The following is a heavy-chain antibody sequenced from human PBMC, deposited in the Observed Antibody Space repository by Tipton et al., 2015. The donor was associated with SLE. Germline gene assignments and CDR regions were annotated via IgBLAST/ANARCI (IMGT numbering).Heavy chain of an antibody. V-gene: IGHV4-39*01. CDR1: GGSINSSSYY. CDR2: IYYSGST. CDR3: AGGIAAAEFAAFDI. D-gene: IGHD6-13*01. J-gene: IGHJ3*02. Sequence: TLSLTCTVSGGSINSSSYYWGWIRQPPGKGLEWIGSIYYSGSTYYNPSLKSRVTISVDTSKNQFSLKLSSVTAADTAVYYCAGGIAAAEFAAFDIWGQGTMVTVSS.